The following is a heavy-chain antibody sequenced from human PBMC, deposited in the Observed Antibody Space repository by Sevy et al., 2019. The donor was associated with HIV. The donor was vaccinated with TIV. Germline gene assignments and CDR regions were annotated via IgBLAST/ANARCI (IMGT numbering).Heavy chain of an antibody. CDR2: IYYNGHI. D-gene: IGHD1-26*01. J-gene: IGHJ4*02. CDR1: GGSITSLY. V-gene: IGHV4-59*08. CDR3: AGENAWGRGYS. Sequence: LTCTVSGGSITSLYWNWIRQPPGKGLEWIANIYYNGHINYNPSLKSRVTLSLDTSKNQFSLRRSSVTAADTAMYYCAGENAWGRGYSWGQGTLVTVSS.